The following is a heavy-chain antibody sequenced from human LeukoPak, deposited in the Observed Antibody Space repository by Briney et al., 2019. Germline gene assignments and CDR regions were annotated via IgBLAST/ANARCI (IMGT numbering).Heavy chain of an antibody. J-gene: IGHJ4*02. CDR3: TKFDY. Sequence: PGGSLRLSCAASGFKFSDYYMEWVRQAPGKGLEWVGLVKHKANSYTTEYAASVRGRFTISRDDSKNSLYLRMNSLKTEDTAVYFCTKFDYWGQGTLVTVSS. CDR2: VKHKANSYTT. V-gene: IGHV3-72*01. CDR1: GFKFSDYY.